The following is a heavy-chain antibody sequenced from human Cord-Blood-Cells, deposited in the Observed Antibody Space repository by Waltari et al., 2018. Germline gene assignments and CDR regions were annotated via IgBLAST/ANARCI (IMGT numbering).Heavy chain of an antibody. CDR3: AREGHYYDSSGYYAFDI. CDR2: IYHSGST. D-gene: IGHD3-22*01. Sequence: QVQLQESGPGLVKPSGTLSLTCAVSGGPISRSNWWSWVRQPPGKGLEWIGEIYHSGSTNYNPSLKSRVTISVDKSKNQFSLKLSSVTAADTAVYYCAREGHYYDSSGYYAFDIWGQGTMVTVSS. J-gene: IGHJ3*02. V-gene: IGHV4-4*02. CDR1: GGPISRSNW.